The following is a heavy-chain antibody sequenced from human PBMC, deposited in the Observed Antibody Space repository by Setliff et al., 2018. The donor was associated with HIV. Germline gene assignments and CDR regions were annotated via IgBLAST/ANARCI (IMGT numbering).Heavy chain of an antibody. D-gene: IGHD2-15*01. CDR2: IYYSGST. J-gene: IGHJ6*03. CDR3: ARTETKAKGWHYYYYMDV. Sequence: SETLSLTCAVSGGSISSSSYFWGWIRQPPGKGLEWIGIIYYSGSTYYNPSLRSRVTISVDKSKDQFSLKLSSVTAADTAVYYCARTETKAKGWHYYYYMDVWGKGTTVTVSS. CDR1: GGSISSSSYF. V-gene: IGHV4-39*07.